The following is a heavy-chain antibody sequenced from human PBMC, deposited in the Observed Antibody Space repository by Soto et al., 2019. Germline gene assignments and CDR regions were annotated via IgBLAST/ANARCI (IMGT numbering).Heavy chain of an antibody. CDR1: GFTSSSFA. D-gene: IGHD2-2*01. J-gene: IGHJ4*02. CDR2: ISGSGGNT. CDR3: AKLKMPSNTAFDF. Sequence: GGSLRLSCAASGFTSSSFAMRWVRQAPGKGLEWVSGISGSGGNTYYADSVKGRFTISRDNSKNTLYLQMNSLRAEDTAVYFCAKLKMPSNTAFDFWGQGTLVTVSS. V-gene: IGHV3-23*01.